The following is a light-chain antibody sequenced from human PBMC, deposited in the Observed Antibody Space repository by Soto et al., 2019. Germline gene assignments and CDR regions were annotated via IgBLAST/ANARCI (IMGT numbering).Light chain of an antibody. CDR3: QQYYSQGT. V-gene: IGKV1-8*01. CDR1: QGISSY. CDR2: AAS. Sequence: AIRMTQSPSSFSASTGDRVTITCRASQGISSYLAWYQQKPGKAPKLLIYAASTLQSGVPSRFSGSGSGTDFTLTISCLQSEDFATYYCQQYYSQGTFGQGTKVEIK. J-gene: IGKJ1*01.